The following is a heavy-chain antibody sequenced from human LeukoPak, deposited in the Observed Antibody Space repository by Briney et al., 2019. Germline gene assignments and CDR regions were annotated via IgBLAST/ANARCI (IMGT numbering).Heavy chain of an antibody. CDR3: AGYPKRSGYPYYYYGMDV. V-gene: IGHV1-69*04. J-gene: IGHJ6*02. CDR2: IIPILGIA. CDR1: GGTFSSYA. D-gene: IGHD3-3*01. Sequence: ASVKVSCKASGGTFSSYAISWVRQAPGQGLEWMGRIIPILGIANYAQKFQGRVTITADKSTSTAYMELSSLRSEDTAVYYCAGYPKRSGYPYYYYGMDVWGQGTTVTVSS.